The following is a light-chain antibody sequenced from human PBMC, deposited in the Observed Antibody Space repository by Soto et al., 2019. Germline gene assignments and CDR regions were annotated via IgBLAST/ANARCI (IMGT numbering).Light chain of an antibody. CDR2: AAS. CDR3: QQSYSTPPA. V-gene: IGKV1-39*01. CDR1: QSISSY. Sequence: DIQMTQSPSSLSASVGDRVTITCRASQSISSYLNWYQQKPVKAPKRLIYAASSLQSGVPSRFSGSGSGTDFTLTISSLQPEDFATYYCQQSYSTPPAFGKGTKVEIK. J-gene: IGKJ1*01.